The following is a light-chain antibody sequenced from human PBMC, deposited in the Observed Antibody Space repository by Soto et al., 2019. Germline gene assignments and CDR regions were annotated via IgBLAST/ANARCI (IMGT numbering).Light chain of an antibody. J-gene: IGKJ4*01. Sequence: DIQMTQSPSTLSASVGDRVTITCRASQTLSSWLAWYQQKPGKAPELLIYDVSSLASGVPSRFSGSGSGTEFNLTISSLQPDDCATYYCQQDNGYPLTFGGGTKVEIK. V-gene: IGKV1-5*01. CDR1: QTLSSW. CDR2: DVS. CDR3: QQDNGYPLT.